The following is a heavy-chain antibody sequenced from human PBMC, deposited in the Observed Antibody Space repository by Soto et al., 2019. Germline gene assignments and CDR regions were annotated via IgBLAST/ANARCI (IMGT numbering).Heavy chain of an antibody. V-gene: IGHV3-15*01. CDR1: GFTFSNAW. CDR3: TPLAASYGMDV. CDR2: IKSKTDGGTT. Sequence: EVQLVESGGGLVKPGGSLRLSCAASGFTFSNAWMSWVRQAPGKGLEWVGRIKSKTDGGTTDYAAPVKGRFTISRDDSKNTPYLQMNSLKSEDTAVYYCTPLAASYGMDVWGQGTTVTVSS. J-gene: IGHJ6*02. D-gene: IGHD6-6*01.